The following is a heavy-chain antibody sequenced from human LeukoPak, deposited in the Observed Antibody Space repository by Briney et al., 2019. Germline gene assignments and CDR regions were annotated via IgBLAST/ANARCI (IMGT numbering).Heavy chain of an antibody. Sequence: GGSLRLSCAASGFTFTTYWMSWVRQAPGKGLEWVSSIGGSSSFIYYADSVKGRFTISRDNAKNSLYLQMNSLRAEDTAVYYCVRATWDGYYSDRKGVDYFDNWGQGSLVTVSS. CDR2: IGGSSSFI. J-gene: IGHJ4*02. V-gene: IGHV3-21*01. CDR1: GFTFTTYW. CDR3: VRATWDGYYSDRKGVDYFDN. D-gene: IGHD3-22*01.